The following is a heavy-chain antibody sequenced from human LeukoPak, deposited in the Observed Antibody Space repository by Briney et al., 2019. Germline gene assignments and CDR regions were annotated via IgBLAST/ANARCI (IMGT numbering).Heavy chain of an antibody. Sequence: GGSLRLSCAASGFTFSSYAMSWVRQAPGKGLEWVSAISGSGGSTYYADSVKGRFTISRDNSKNTLYLQMNSLRAEDTAVYYCARDPTTRSNRAQFYSDYWGQGTLVIVSS. D-gene: IGHD4-17*01. CDR3: ARDPTTRSNRAQFYSDY. CDR1: GFTFSSYA. J-gene: IGHJ4*02. CDR2: ISGSGGST. V-gene: IGHV3-23*01.